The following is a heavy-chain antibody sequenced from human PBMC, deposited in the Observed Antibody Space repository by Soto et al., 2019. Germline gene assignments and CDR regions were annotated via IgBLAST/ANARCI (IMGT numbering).Heavy chain of an antibody. D-gene: IGHD3-9*01. Sequence: QVTLKESGPVLVKPTETLTLTCTVSGFSLSNARMGVSWIRQPPGKALEWLAHILSNDEKSYSTSLKSRLTISKDTSKSQVVLTMTNMDPVDTATYYCARVYFDWSRPLDYWGQGTLVTVSS. V-gene: IGHV2-26*01. CDR1: GFSLSNARMG. J-gene: IGHJ4*02. CDR2: ILSNDEK. CDR3: ARVYFDWSRPLDY.